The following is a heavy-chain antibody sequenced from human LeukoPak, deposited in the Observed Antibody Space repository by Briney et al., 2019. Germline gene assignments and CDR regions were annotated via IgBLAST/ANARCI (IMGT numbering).Heavy chain of an antibody. V-gene: IGHV4-39*07. CDR2: INHSGST. J-gene: IGHJ5*02. CDR1: GGSISSSSYY. CDR3: ARRRMVRGVPWSDP. Sequence: SETLSLTCTVSGGSISSSSYYWGWIRQPPGKGLEWIGEINHSGSTNYNPSLKSRVTISVDTSKNQFSLKLSSVTAADTAVYYGARRRMVRGVPWSDPWGQGTLSPSPQ. D-gene: IGHD3-10*01.